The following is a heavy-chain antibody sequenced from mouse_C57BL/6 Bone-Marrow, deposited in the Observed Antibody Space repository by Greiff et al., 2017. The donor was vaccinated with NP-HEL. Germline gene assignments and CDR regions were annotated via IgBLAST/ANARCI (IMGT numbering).Heavy chain of an antibody. D-gene: IGHD2-3*01. V-gene: IGHV1-80*01. CDR2: IYPGDGDT. CDR3: ARYGDGYLFAY. J-gene: IGHJ3*01. CDR1: GYAFSSSW. Sequence: QVQLQQSGAELVKPGASVKISCKASGYAFSSSWMNWVKQRPGKGLEWIGQIYPGDGDTNYNGKFKGKATLTADKSSSTAYMQLSSLTSEDSAVYCCARYGDGYLFAYWGQGTLVTVSA.